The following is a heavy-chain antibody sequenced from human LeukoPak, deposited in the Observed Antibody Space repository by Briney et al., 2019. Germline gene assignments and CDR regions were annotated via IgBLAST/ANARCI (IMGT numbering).Heavy chain of an antibody. CDR1: GYSISSGYF. Sequence: SETLSLTCTVSGYSISSGYFWGWIRQPPGKGLEWIGSIYHSGSTYYNPSLKSRVTISVDTSKNQFSLKLSSVTAADTAVYYCARGPFVVVVAATPFDYWGQGTLVTVSS. D-gene: IGHD2-15*01. CDR3: ARGPFVVVVAATPFDY. J-gene: IGHJ4*02. CDR2: IYHSGST. V-gene: IGHV4-38-2*02.